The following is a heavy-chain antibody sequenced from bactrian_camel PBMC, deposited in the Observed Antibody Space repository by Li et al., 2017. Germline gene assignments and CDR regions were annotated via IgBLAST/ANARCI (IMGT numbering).Heavy chain of an antibody. CDR1: GGTEDGFY. CDR3: VGDAWTW. D-gene: IGHD1*01. CDR2: IYTGSGNT. V-gene: IGHV3S1*01. J-gene: IGHJ4*01. Sequence: HVQLVESGGGSVQAGESVRLSCVTSGGTEDGFYVAWIRQVPGKGREGVARIYTGSGNTYYADSVKGRFTISRDNARNTVYLQMDNLNSDDTALYYCVGDAWTWWGQRTQVTVS.